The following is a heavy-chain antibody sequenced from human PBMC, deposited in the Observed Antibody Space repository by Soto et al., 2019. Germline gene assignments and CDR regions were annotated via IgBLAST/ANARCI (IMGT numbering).Heavy chain of an antibody. V-gene: IGHV3-30*18. CDR1: GFAFSYYG. J-gene: IGHJ4*01. CDR2: ISSDGMTK. D-gene: IGHD6-19*01. Sequence: GGSLRLSCVASGFAFSYYGIHWVRQAPGKGLEWVGVISSDGMTKYYADSVKGRFTISRDNSKNTLFLQMDSLRPEDTAVYYCEKEIAVAGDLDYWGHGTLVTVSS. CDR3: EKEIAVAGDLDY.